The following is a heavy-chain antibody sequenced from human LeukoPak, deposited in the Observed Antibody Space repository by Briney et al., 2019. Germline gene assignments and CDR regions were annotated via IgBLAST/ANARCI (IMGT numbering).Heavy chain of an antibody. Sequence: GASVKVSCKTSGYTFTKYLIHWVRQAPGQGLEWVGTINPNGDATNYAPRLQGRLTLTQDTSTSTVYMELRGLTPDDTAVYYCARPLFCAFDNCGYWLDPWGPGTLVNVSS. J-gene: IGHJ5*02. V-gene: IGHV1-46*01. CDR3: ARPLFCAFDNCGYWLDP. CDR1: GYTFTKYL. CDR2: INPNGDAT. D-gene: IGHD1-20*01.